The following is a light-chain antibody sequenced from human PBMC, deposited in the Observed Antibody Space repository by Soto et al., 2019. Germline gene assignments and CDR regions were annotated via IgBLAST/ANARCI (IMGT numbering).Light chain of an antibody. CDR2: DAS. CDR3: QHYDNLPLT. V-gene: IGKV1-33*01. J-gene: IGKJ4*01. Sequence: TQSPATLSLSPGKRATLSCRASQNISSYLIWYQQKPGRAPKLLIYDASNLEIGVPSRFSGSGSGTDFTFTISSLQPEDIATYYCQHYDNLPLTFGGGTKVEI. CDR1: QNISSY.